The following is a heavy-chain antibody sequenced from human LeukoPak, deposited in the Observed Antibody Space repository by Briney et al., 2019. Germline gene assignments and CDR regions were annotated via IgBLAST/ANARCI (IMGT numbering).Heavy chain of an antibody. V-gene: IGHV3-23*01. CDR3: AKDRLLVSSGSYHYGYYYYGMDV. CDR1: GFTFSSYA. D-gene: IGHD1-26*01. CDR2: ISGSGGST. Sequence: GGSLRLSCAASGFTFSSYAMSWVRQAPGKGLEWVSAISGSGGSTYYADSVKGRFTISRDNSKNTLYLQMNSLRAEDTAVYYCAKDRLLVSSGSYHYGYYYYGMDVWGQGTTVTVSS. J-gene: IGHJ6*02.